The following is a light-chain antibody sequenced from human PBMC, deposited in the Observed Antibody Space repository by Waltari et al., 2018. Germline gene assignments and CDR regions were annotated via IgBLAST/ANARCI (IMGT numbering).Light chain of an antibody. V-gene: IGLV1-47*01. CDR1: NSNIGNPL. J-gene: IGLJ2*01. CDR3: AAWDATLRSVV. CDR2: KSD. Sequence: QSVLTQPPAASATPGQRVTISCSGSNSNIGNPLVSWYQKLPGAAPRLLIYKSDQRPSGVPDRFSGSKSGASASLAIGGLRSDDEGDYYCAAWDATLRSVVFGGGTKLTVL.